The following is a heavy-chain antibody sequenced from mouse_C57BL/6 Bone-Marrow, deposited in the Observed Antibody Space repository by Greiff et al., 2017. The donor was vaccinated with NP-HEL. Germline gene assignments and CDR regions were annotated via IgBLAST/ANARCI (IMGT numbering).Heavy chain of an antibody. J-gene: IGHJ3*01. CDR1: GYTFTSYG. D-gene: IGHD2-3*01. Sequence: QVQLQQSGAELARPGASVKLSCKASGYTFTSYGISWVKQRPGQGLEWIGEIYPRSGNTYYNEKFMGKATLTADKSSSTAYMELRSLTSEDSAVYFCARWILAPYWGQGTLVTVSA. V-gene: IGHV1-81*01. CDR3: ARWILAPY. CDR2: IYPRSGNT.